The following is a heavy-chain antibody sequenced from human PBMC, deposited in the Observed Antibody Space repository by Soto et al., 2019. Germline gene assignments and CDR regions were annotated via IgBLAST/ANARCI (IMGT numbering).Heavy chain of an antibody. Sequence: GASVKVSCTASGYTFTGYYMHWVRQAPGVGLEWMGIINPSGGSTTYAQKFQGRVTMTRDTSTGTVYMELSSLRSEDTAVYYCAREISGFRFDPWGQGTLVTVSS. CDR3: AREISGFRFDP. J-gene: IGHJ5*02. CDR1: GYTFTGYY. CDR2: INPSGGST. D-gene: IGHD3-22*01. V-gene: IGHV1-46*01.